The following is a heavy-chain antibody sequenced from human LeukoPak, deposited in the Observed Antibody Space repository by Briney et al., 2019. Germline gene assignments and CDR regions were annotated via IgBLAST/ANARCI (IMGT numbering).Heavy chain of an antibody. D-gene: IGHD5-24*01. CDR1: GASVSGSPYY. J-gene: IGHJ4*02. CDR2: IYHSGST. V-gene: IGHV4-39*07. Sequence: SETLSLTCTVSGASVSGSPYYWGWIRQPPGKGLEWIGSIYHSGSTYYNPSLKSRVTISVDTSKNQFSLKLSSVTAADTAVYYCGVEMATTNIDYWGQGTLVTVSS. CDR3: GVEMATTNIDY.